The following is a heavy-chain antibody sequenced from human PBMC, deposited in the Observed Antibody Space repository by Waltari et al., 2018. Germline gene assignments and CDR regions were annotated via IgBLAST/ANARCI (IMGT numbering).Heavy chain of an antibody. CDR3: ARRIAAASFDY. CDR1: GYSISSGYY. J-gene: IGHJ4*02. D-gene: IGHD6-13*01. Sequence: QVQLQESGPGLVKPSETLSLTCAVSGYSISSGYYWGWIRQPPGKGLEWIGSIYHSGSTYYNPSLKSRVTISVDTSKNQFSLKLSSVTAADTAVYDCARRIAAASFDYWGQGTLVTVSS. V-gene: IGHV4-38-2*01. CDR2: IYHSGST.